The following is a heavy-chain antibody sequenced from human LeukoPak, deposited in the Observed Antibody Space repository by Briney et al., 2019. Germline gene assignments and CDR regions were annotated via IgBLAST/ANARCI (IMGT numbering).Heavy chain of an antibody. V-gene: IGHV1-2*02. CDR1: GYTFTGYY. CDR3: ARATDGLPSFDY. Sequence: GESLKISCKGSGYTFTGYYMHWVRQAPGQGLEWMGWINPNSGGTNYAQKFQGRVTMTRDTSISTAYMELSRLRSDDTAVYYCARATDGLPSFDYWGQGTLVTVSS. J-gene: IGHJ4*02. CDR2: INPNSGGT.